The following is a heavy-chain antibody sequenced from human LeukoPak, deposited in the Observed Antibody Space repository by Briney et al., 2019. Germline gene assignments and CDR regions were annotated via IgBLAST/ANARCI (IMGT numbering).Heavy chain of an antibody. V-gene: IGHV3-23*01. CDR2: ISGSGGTS. J-gene: IGHJ5*02. CDR1: GFTFSSYA. Sequence: GGSLRLSCIASGFTFSSYAMSWVRQAPGKRLEWVSAISGSGGTSFYADSVKGRFTISRDNSKNTLYLQLISLRAEDTAVYFCAKDPVAATGTGKINWFDPWGQGTLVTVSS. CDR3: AKDPVAATGTGKINWFDP. D-gene: IGHD6-13*01.